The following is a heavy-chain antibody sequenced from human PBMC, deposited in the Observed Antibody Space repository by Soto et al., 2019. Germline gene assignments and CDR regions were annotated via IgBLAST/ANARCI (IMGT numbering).Heavy chain of an antibody. V-gene: IGHV4-59*01. J-gene: IGHJ5*02. CDR2: TYYSGST. CDR1: GGSISRYY. Sequence: QVQLQESGPGLVKPSDTLSITCTVSGGSISRYYWSWIRQPPGKGLEWIGYTYYSGSTNYNPSLKSRVTISVDTSKNQFSLKLSSVTAADTAVYYCARVLYSSGWDGSFDPWGQGTLVTVSS. D-gene: IGHD6-19*01. CDR3: ARVLYSSGWDGSFDP.